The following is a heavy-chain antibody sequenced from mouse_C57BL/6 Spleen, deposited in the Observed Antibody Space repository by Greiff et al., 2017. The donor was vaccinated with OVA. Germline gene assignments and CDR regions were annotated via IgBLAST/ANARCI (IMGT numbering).Heavy chain of an antibody. D-gene: IGHD1-1*01. CDR2: ISYDGSN. Sequence: EVQLQQSGPGLVKPSQSLSLSCSVSGYSITSGYYWNWNRQPPGNQLEWVGYISYDGSNKYNPSLKNRISITRDTSKNQFFLKLKSVTTEDTATYYCARGNYYGSSYVGFLDYWGQGTTLTVSS. J-gene: IGHJ2*01. CDR3: ARGNYYGSSYVGFLDY. V-gene: IGHV3-6*01. CDR1: GYSITSGYY.